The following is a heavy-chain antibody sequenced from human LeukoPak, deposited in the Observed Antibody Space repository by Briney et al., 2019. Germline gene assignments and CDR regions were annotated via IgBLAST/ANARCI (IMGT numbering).Heavy chain of an antibody. CDR2: INPNSGDT. D-gene: IGHD2-15*01. CDR3: ARDVDPYCNLGSCYDY. Sequence: RASVKVSCKASVTVNYIHWVRQAPGQGLEWMGWINPNSGDTYYAQRFQGRVTMTRDTSNTTVYMELSRLTSDDTAMYYCARDVDPYCNLGSCYDYWGQGTLVTVSS. CDR1: VTVNY. V-gene: IGHV1-2*02. J-gene: IGHJ4*02.